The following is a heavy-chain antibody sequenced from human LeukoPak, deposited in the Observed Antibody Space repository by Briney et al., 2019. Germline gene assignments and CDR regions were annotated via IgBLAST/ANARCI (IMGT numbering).Heavy chain of an antibody. CDR2: MNPNSGNT. J-gene: IGHJ4*02. CDR3: ARGAFDSSGYLGY. D-gene: IGHD3-22*01. CDR1: GYTFTSYD. Sequence: ASVKVSCKASGYTFTSYDINWVRQATGQGLEWMGWMNPNSGNTGYAQKFQGRVTMTRDTSISTAYMELSRLRFDDTAVYYCARGAFDSSGYLGYWGQGTLVTVSS. V-gene: IGHV1-8*01.